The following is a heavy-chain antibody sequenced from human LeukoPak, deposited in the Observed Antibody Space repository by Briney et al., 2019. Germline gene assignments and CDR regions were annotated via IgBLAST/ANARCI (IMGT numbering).Heavy chain of an antibody. J-gene: IGHJ4*02. D-gene: IGHD3-22*01. CDR2: IYRCESDT. CDR1: GYSFTSYW. Sequence: GESLKISCKGSGYSFTSYWIVWLRQMPGKGLEWMGIIYRCESDTRYSPSVQGQVTRLADKSINTAYLQWSSLKASDPAMYHCARQDYYDSSGYGDFDYWGQGTLVTVSS. CDR3: ARQDYYDSSGYGDFDY. V-gene: IGHV5-51*01.